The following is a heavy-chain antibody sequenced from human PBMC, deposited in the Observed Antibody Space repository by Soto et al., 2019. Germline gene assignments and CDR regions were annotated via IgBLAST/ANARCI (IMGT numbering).Heavy chain of an antibody. V-gene: IGHV1-18*01. CDR2: INPYNGNT. J-gene: IGHJ4*02. CDR1: GYTFTSYG. D-gene: IGHD6-13*01. Sequence: ASVNVSCKASGYTFTSYGISWVRQAPGQGLEWMAWINPYNGNTKYAEKFLGRVTVTTDTSTATAYMEVRSLTSDDTAVFYCARVGVGLAAPRVWPYWGQGTPVTVSS. CDR3: ARVGVGLAAPRVWPY.